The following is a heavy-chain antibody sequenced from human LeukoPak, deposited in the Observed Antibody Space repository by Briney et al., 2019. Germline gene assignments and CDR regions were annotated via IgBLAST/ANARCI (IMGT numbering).Heavy chain of an antibody. CDR3: AGAPNRHFFDY. J-gene: IGHJ4*01. CDR1: SGSITIYY. Sequence: KPSETLSLTCTVSSGSITIYYWSWIRQPPGKGLEYIGHIYYTGTTDYNPSLKSRVTMSVATSKNQFSLRLISVTASDTAVYFCAGAPNRHFFDYWGHGTLVAVSS. CDR2: IYYTGTT. V-gene: IGHV4-59*01.